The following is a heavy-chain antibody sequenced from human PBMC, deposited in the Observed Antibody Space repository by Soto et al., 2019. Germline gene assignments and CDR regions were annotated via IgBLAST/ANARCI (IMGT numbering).Heavy chain of an antibody. V-gene: IGHV4-34*01. Sequence: SETLSLTCAVYGGSFSGYYWSWIRQPPGKGLEWIGEINHSGSTNYNPSLKSRVTISVDTSKNQFSLKLSSVTAADTAVYYCARGPSMYYYDSSGSRRFDYWGQGTLVTVSS. CDR2: INHSGST. D-gene: IGHD3-22*01. J-gene: IGHJ4*02. CDR1: GGSFSGYY. CDR3: ARGPSMYYYDSSGSRRFDY.